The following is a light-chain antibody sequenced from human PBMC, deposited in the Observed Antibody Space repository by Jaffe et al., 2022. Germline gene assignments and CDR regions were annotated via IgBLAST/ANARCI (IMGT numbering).Light chain of an antibody. CDR1: QSVNSN. CDR2: GAS. Sequence: EIVMTQSPATLSVSPGERATLSCRASQSVNSNLAWYQQKPGQAPRLLIYGASTRATGIPARFSGSGSGTEFTLTISSLQSEDFAVYYCQQYNNWPPWTFGHGTKVEIE. J-gene: IGKJ1*01. CDR3: QQYNNWPPWT. V-gene: IGKV3-15*01.